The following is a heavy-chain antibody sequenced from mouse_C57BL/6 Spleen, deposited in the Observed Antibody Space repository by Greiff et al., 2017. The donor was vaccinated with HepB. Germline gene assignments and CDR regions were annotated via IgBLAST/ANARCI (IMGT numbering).Heavy chain of an antibody. J-gene: IGHJ2*01. Sequence: QVQLQQPGTELVKPGASVKLSCKASGYTFTSYWMPWVKQRPGQGLEWIGNINPSNGGTNYNEKFKSKATLTVDKSSSTAYMQLSSLTSEDSAVYYCARSGVTTVPFDYWGQGTTLTVSS. CDR2: INPSNGGT. V-gene: IGHV1-53*01. D-gene: IGHD1-1*01. CDR1: GYTFTSYW. CDR3: ARSGVTTVPFDY.